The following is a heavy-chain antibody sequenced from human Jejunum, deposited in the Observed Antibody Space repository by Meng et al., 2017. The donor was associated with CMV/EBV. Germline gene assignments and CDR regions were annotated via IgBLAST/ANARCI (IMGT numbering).Heavy chain of an antibody. CDR2: MRFGGDDV. J-gene: IGHJ4*02. D-gene: IGHD2-2*02. CDR3: AKGYTNTWSNYFDY. V-gene: IGHV3-30*02. CDR1: GFAFSTFG. Sequence: GFAFSTFGMHWVRQAPGRGLEWLAFMRFGGDDVHYADSVRGRFTVSRDNSRNTLYLQMDSLRPGDTALYYCAKGYTNTWSNYFDYWGRGTLVTVSS.